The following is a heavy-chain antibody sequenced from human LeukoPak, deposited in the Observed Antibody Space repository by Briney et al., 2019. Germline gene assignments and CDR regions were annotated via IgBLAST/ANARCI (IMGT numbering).Heavy chain of an antibody. J-gene: IGHJ4*02. CDR2: IGGSGGRT. CDR1: GFTFSSYG. Sequence: SGGSLRLSCAASGFTFSSYGMSWVRQAPGKGLEWVSAIGGSGGRTYYADSVKGRFTISRDNSKNTLYLQMNSLRVEDTAIYYCAKTSRDGYNKYYFDYWGQGTLVTVSS. D-gene: IGHD5-24*01. CDR3: AKTSRDGYNKYYFDY. V-gene: IGHV3-23*01.